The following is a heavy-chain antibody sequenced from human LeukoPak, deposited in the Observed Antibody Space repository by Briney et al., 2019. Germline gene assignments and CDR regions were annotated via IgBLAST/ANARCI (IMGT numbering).Heavy chain of an antibody. CDR3: AREAVAGPSLFDY. V-gene: IGHV1-2*02. J-gene: IGHJ4*02. CDR1: GYTFTGYY. CDR2: INPNSGGT. Sequence: ASVKVSCKSSGYTFTGYYMHWVREAPGQGLEWMGWINPNSGGTNYAQKFQGRVTMTRDTSISTAYMELSRLRSDDTAVYYCAREAVAGPSLFDYWGQGTLVTVSS. D-gene: IGHD6-19*01.